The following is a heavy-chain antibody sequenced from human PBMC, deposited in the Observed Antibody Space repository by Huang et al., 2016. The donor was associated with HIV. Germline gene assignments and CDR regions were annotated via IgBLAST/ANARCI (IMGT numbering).Heavy chain of an antibody. Sequence: QVQLVQSGAEVKKPGSSVKVSCKASGDSFRNFAIGWVRQAPGQGLEWMGGIIPTLGTANDAQKFQGRVTSIADESTSTAYMELSSLRSEDTAVYYCATVDYYDTSGPQRGYFDNWGQGTLVTVSS. CDR2: IIPTLGTA. D-gene: IGHD3-22*01. CDR3: ATVDYYDTSGPQRGYFDN. V-gene: IGHV1-69*01. CDR1: GDSFRNFA. J-gene: IGHJ4*02.